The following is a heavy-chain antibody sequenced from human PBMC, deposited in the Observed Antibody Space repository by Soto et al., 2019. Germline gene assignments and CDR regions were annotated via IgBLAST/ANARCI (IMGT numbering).Heavy chain of an antibody. V-gene: IGHV4-39*01. Sequence: PSETLSLTCTVSGGSISSSSYYWGWIRQPPGEGLEWIGNIHYSGSTYYNPSLKSRVTISVDTSKNQFSLKLDSVTAADTAVYYCARLWNYALTSDSWGQGTLVTVSS. CDR2: IHYSGST. CDR1: GGSISSSSYY. D-gene: IGHD1-7*01. J-gene: IGHJ4*02. CDR3: ARLWNYALTSDS.